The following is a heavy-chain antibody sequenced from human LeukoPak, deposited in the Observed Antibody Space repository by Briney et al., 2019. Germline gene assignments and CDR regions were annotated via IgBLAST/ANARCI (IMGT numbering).Heavy chain of an antibody. CDR3: ARGAYCGGDCYSYPHDAFDI. V-gene: IGHV4-59*01. J-gene: IGHJ3*02. CDR2: IYYSGSI. D-gene: IGHD2-21*02. Sequence: SETLSLTCTVSGGSISSYYWSWIRQPPGQGLEWIGYIYYSGSINYNPSLKSRVSISVDTSKNQFSLKLSSVTAADTAVYYCARGAYCGGDCYSYPHDAFDIWGQGTMVTVSS. CDR1: GGSISSYY.